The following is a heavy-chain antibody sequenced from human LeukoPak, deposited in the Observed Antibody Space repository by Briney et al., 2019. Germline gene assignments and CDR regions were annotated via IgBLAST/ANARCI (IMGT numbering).Heavy chain of an antibody. J-gene: IGHJ4*02. V-gene: IGHV3-23*01. CDR1: GFTFGNYA. Sequence: GGSLRLSCQTSGFTFGNYAMSWVRQAQGKELEWISAISTNGVNTYYADSVKGRFTISRDNSRHTLSLQMNGLRADDTAVYYCAKGSAAARPYYFDSWGQGTLVAISS. D-gene: IGHD6-6*01. CDR3: AKGSAAARPYYFDS. CDR2: ISTNGVNT.